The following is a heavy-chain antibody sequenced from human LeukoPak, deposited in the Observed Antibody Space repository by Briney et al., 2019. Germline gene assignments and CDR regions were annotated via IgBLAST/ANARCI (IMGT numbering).Heavy chain of an antibody. CDR3: ARGPHYDFWSGSWFDP. D-gene: IGHD3-3*01. J-gene: IGHJ5*02. CDR1: GGSFSGYS. CDR2: INHSGST. Sequence: SETLSLTCAVYGGSFSGYSWSWIRQPPGKGLEWIGEINHSGSTNYNPSLKSRVTISVDTSKNQFSLELNSVTAADTAVYYCARGPHYDFWSGSWFDPWGPGTLVTVSS. V-gene: IGHV4-34*01.